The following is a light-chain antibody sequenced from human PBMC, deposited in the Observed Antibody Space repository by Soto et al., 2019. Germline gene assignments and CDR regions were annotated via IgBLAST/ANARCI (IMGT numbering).Light chain of an antibody. Sequence: EIVLTQSPATLSLSPGERATLSCRASQSVNNYLAWYQQTPGQAPRLLIYDASNRSTGIPARFSGSGSGTDFTLTISSLEPEDSAVYYCQQRSDWPLTFGGGTKVEIK. J-gene: IGKJ4*01. V-gene: IGKV3-11*01. CDR3: QQRSDWPLT. CDR2: DAS. CDR1: QSVNNY.